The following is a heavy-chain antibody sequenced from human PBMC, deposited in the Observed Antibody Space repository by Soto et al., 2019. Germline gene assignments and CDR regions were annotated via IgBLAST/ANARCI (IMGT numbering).Heavy chain of an antibody. CDR3: ASPYYFNL. D-gene: IGHD3-22*01. CDR2: ISDDSSYI. J-gene: IGHJ5*02. Sequence: GSLGLCCAASGXMLSAYTVNWVRQAPGKGLELLSSISDDSSYIDYADSLSGRFTGSRYNARNSLYLKIDGLAVEDTAVYYCASPYYFNLWGPGTLGTVSS. V-gene: IGHV3-21*06. CDR1: GXMLSAYT.